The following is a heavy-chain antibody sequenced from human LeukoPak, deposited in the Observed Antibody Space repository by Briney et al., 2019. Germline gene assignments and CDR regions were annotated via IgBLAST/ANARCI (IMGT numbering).Heavy chain of an antibody. CDR3: ARLSGYSSGHYYSDY. J-gene: IGHJ4*02. D-gene: IGHD3-22*01. Sequence: SETLSLTCTVSGGSISSYYWSWIRQPPGKGLEWIGYIYYRGSTNYNPSLKSRVTISVDTSKNQFSLKLSSVTAADTAVYYCARLSGYSSGHYYSDYWGQGTLVTVSS. CDR1: GGSISSYY. V-gene: IGHV4-59*01. CDR2: IYYRGST.